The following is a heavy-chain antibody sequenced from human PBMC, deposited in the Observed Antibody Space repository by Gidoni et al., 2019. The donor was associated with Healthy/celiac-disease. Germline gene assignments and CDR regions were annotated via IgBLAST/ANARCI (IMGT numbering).Heavy chain of an antibody. J-gene: IGHJ4*02. Sequence: QVQLQESGPGLVKPSETLSLTCTVSGGSISSYYWSWIRQPPGKGLEWLGYIYYSGSTTYNPSLKSRVTISVDTSKNQFSLKLSSVTAADTAVYYCARGGDFWSGYYFGYWGQGTLVTVSS. D-gene: IGHD3-3*01. CDR3: ARGGDFWSGYYFGY. V-gene: IGHV4-59*01. CDR1: GGSISSYY. CDR2: IYYSGST.